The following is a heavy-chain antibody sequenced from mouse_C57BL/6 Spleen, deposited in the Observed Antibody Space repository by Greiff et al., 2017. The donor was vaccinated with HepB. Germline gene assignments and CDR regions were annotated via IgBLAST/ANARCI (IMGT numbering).Heavy chain of an antibody. D-gene: IGHD2-3*01. CDR3: AREVDGYFDY. Sequence: EVNVVESGGGLVQSGRSLRLSCATSGFTFSDFYMEWVRQAPGKGLEWIAASRNKANDYTTEYSASVKGRFIVSRDTSQSILYLQMNALRAEDTAIYYCAREVDGYFDYWGQGTTLTVSS. CDR1: GFTFSDFY. J-gene: IGHJ2*01. V-gene: IGHV7-1*01. CDR2: SRNKANDYTT.